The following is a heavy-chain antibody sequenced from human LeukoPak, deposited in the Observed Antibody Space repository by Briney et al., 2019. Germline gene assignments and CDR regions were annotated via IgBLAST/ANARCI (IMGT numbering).Heavy chain of an antibody. CDR2: ISAYNGNT. Sequence: ASVKVSCKASGYTFTSYGISWVRQAPGQGLEWMGWISAYNGNTKNAQNLQGRVTMTTDTSTSIAYMELRSLRSDDTAVYYCARDRGGGRQNWFDPWGQGTLVTVSS. D-gene: IGHD3-10*01. CDR1: GYTFTSYG. J-gene: IGHJ5*02. CDR3: ARDRGGGRQNWFDP. V-gene: IGHV1-18*01.